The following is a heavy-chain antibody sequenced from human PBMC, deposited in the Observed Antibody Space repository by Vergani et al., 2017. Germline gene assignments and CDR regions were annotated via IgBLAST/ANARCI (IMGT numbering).Heavy chain of an antibody. CDR1: GFMFSSYW. CDR3: TTDPRYCGDGSCYWLRDHHYYGMDV. Sequence: EVQLVESGGGLVQPGGSLRLSCAASGFMFSSYWMNWVRQAPGKGLEWVANIKQDGSEKYYVDSVRGRFTISRDNAKNSLYLQMNSLKTEDIGVYYCTTDPRYCGDGSCYWLRDHHYYGMDVWGQGTTVTVSS. J-gene: IGHJ6*02. V-gene: IGHV3-7*03. CDR2: IKQDGSEK. D-gene: IGHD2-21*01.